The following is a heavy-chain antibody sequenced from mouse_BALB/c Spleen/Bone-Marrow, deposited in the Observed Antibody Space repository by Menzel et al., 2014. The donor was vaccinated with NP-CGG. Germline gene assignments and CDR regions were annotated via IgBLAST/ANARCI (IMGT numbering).Heavy chain of an antibody. Sequence: EVNVVESGGGLVQPGGSLKLSCAASGFDFSSYWMSWVRQAPGKGLEWIGEINPDSSTINYTPSLKDKFIISRDNAKNTLYLQMNKVRSKDTALYYCARLYYYGNFAYWGQGTTLTVSS. V-gene: IGHV4-1*02. CDR2: INPDSSTI. D-gene: IGHD1-1*01. CDR3: ARLYYYGNFAY. J-gene: IGHJ2*01. CDR1: GFDFSSYW.